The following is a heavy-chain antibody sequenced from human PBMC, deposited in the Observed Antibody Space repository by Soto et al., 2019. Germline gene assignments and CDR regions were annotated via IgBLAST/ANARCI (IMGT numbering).Heavy chain of an antibody. CDR1: GGSISSSSYH. D-gene: IGHD2-2*01. CDR3: ERPYCYVPLYGIDV. J-gene: IGHJ6*02. CDR2: IYYSGSN. V-gene: IGHV4-39*01. Sequence: LSLTCTVSGGSISSSSYHWGWISKPPGKGLEWMGSIYYSGSNYYNPSLKSRVTISADTHKKQFSLKLSSVIAADTTENHYERPYCYVPLYGIDVLGQGTTVTV.